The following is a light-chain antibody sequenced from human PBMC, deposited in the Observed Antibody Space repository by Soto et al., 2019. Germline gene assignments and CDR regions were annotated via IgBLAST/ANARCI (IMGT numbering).Light chain of an antibody. V-gene: IGKV1-5*03. CDR3: QQYNSYSRT. CDR1: QSISSW. J-gene: IGKJ1*01. Sequence: DIQMTQSPSTLSASVGDRVTITFRASQSISSWLAWYQQKPGKAPKLLIYKASSLESGVPSRFSGSGSGTEFTLTISSLQPDDFATYYCQQYNSYSRTFGPGTKVDI. CDR2: KAS.